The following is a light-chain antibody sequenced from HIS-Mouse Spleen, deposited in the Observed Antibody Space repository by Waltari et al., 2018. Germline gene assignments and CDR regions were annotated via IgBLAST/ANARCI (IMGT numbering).Light chain of an antibody. CDR2: SNT. CDR3: AAWDDSLNDVV. CDR1: SSNIGRNT. V-gene: IGLV1-44*01. Sequence: QSVLTQPPSASGSPGQRVTISCSGSSSNIGRNTVNWYQQLPGTAPKLLIYSNTQRPSGVPDRFSGSKSGTSASLAISGLQSEDEADYYCAAWDDSLNDVVFGGGTKLTVL. J-gene: IGLJ2*01.